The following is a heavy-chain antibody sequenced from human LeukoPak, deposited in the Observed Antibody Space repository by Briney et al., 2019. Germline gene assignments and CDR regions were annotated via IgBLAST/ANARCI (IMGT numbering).Heavy chain of an antibody. D-gene: IGHD3-22*01. J-gene: IGHJ4*02. Sequence: GGSLRLSCAVSGITLSNYGRSWVRQAPGKGLEWVAGISDSGGRTNYADFVKGRFTISRDNPKNTLYLQMNTLRAEDTVVYFCAKRGVVIRVILVGFHKEAYYFDSWGQGALVTVSS. CDR2: ISDSGGRT. CDR3: AKRGVVIRVILVGFHKEAYYFDS. CDR1: GITLSNYG. V-gene: IGHV3-23*01.